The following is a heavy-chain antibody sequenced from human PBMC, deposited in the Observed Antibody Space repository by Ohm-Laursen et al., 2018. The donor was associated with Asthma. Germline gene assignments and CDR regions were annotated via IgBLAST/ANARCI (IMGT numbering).Heavy chain of an antibody. CDR1: GFTFSSHG. D-gene: IGHD6-19*01. CDR3: AKDRVAVAGIFDY. V-gene: IGHV3-30*18. J-gene: IGHJ4*02. CDR2: ISYDGSNK. Sequence: SLRLSCAASGFTFSSHGMHWVRQAPGKGLEWVAVISYDGSNKYYADSVKGRFTISRDNSKNTLYLQMNSLRAEDTAVYYCAKDRVAVAGIFDYWGQGTLVTVSS.